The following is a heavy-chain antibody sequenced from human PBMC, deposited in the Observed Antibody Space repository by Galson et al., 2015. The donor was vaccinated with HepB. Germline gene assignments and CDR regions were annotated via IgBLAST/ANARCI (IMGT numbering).Heavy chain of an antibody. CDR3: ARLTEYYDFWSGYGYYHYGMDV. CDR2: MNPNSGNT. CDR1: GYTFTSYD. Sequence: SVKVSCKASGYTFTSYDINWVRQATGQGLEWMGWMNPNSGNTGYAQKFQGRVTMTRNTSISTAYMELSSLRSEDTAVYYCARLTEYYDFWSGYGYYHYGMDVWGQGTTVTVSS. D-gene: IGHD3-3*01. V-gene: IGHV1-8*01. J-gene: IGHJ6*02.